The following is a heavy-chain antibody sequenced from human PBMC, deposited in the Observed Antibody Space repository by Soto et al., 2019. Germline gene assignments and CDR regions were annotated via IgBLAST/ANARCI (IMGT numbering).Heavy chain of an antibody. V-gene: IGHV3-21*04. Sequence: PGGSLRLSCAASGFTFTRYSMNWVRQAPGKGLEWVSSISSTTNYIYYGDSMKGRFTISRDNAKNSLYLHMDSLRAEDTAVYYCAKDRNYPRDQFHYWGQGTLVTVSS. CDR2: ISSTTNYI. D-gene: IGHD1-7*01. CDR1: GFTFTRYS. J-gene: IGHJ4*02. CDR3: AKDRNYPRDQFHY.